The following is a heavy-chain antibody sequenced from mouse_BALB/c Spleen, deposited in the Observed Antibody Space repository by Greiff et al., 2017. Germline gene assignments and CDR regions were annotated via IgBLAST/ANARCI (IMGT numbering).Heavy chain of an antibody. CDR3: AEEDYDSTWFAY. CDR1: GYTFTDYN. Sequence: DVQLQESGPELVKPGASVKISCKASGYTFTDYNMHWVKQSHGKSLEWIGYIYPYNGGTGYNQKFKSKATLTVDNSSSTAYMELRSLTSEDSAVYYCAEEDYDSTWFAYWGQGTLVTVSA. J-gene: IGHJ3*01. D-gene: IGHD2-4*01. CDR2: IYPYNGGT. V-gene: IGHV1S29*02.